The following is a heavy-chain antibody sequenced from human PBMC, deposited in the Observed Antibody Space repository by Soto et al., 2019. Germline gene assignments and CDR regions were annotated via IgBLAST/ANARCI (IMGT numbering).Heavy chain of an antibody. J-gene: IGHJ4*02. D-gene: IGHD2-15*01. CDR1: GGSISSGSYS. CDR3: ARYTRTLSATDTSIFYY. CDR2: IYHSGST. V-gene: IGHV4-30-2*01. Sequence: PSETLSLTCAVSGGSISSGSYSWSWIRQPPGKGLEWIGYIYHSGSTYYNPSLKSRVTISVDRSKNQFTLKLGSVTAADTAVYYCARYTRTLSATDTSIFYYWGQGTLVTVSS.